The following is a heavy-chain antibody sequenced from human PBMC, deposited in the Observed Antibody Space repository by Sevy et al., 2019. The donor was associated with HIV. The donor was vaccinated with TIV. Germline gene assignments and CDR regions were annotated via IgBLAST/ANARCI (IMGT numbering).Heavy chain of an antibody. J-gene: IGHJ6*02. CDR2: IRSKTYGGTT. CDR3: TRVQGTISAYFYFGMDV. D-gene: IGHD2-21*01. V-gene: IGHV3-49*03. Sequence: GGSLRLSCTGSGFTFGDYAVSWLRQAPGEGLEWVGFIRSKTYGGTTEYAASVKGRFTISREESKSIAYLQMNSLKTEDTAVYYCTRVQGTISAYFYFGMDVWGQGTTVTVSS. CDR1: GFTFGDYA.